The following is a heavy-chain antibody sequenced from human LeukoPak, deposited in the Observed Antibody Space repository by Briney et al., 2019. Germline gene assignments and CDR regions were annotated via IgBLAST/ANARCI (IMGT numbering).Heavy chain of an antibody. Sequence: SETLSLTCTVSGGSISSYYWSWIRQPPGKGLEWMGYIYYSGSTNYNPSLKSRVTISVDTSKNQFSLKLSSVTAADTAVYYCARGRGGYSGYDDYYALDIWGQGTMVTVSS. CDR2: IYYSGST. V-gene: IGHV4-59*01. CDR1: GGSISSYY. D-gene: IGHD5-12*01. CDR3: ARGRGGYSGYDDYYALDI. J-gene: IGHJ3*02.